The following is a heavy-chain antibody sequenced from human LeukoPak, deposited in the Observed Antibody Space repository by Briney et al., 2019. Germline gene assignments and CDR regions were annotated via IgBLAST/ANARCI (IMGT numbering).Heavy chain of an antibody. V-gene: IGHV3-7*03. CDR3: ARTVVVVGASDYFDY. Sequence: GGSLRLSCAASGFTFSSYWMTWVRQAPGKGLEWVANIRRDGGVKYYMDSAKGRFTLSRDNAKSSLYLQMNSLRVEDTAMYFCARTVVVVGASDYFDYWGQGTLVTVSS. D-gene: IGHD2-2*01. CDR2: IRRDGGVK. CDR1: GFTFSSYW. J-gene: IGHJ4*02.